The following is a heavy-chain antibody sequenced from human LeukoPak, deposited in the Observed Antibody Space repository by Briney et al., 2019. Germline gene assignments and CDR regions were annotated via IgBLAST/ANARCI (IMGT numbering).Heavy chain of an antibody. CDR1: GGSISSGGYY. V-gene: IGHV4-31*03. CDR2: IYYSGST. D-gene: IGHD5-12*01. J-gene: IGHJ4*02. CDR3: ARARDGYDLDY. Sequence: PSETLSLTCTVSGGSISSGGYYWSWIRQHPGKGLEWIGCIYYSGSTYYNPSLKSRVTISVDTSKNQFSLKLSSVTAADTAVYYCARARDGYDLDYWGQGTLVTVSS.